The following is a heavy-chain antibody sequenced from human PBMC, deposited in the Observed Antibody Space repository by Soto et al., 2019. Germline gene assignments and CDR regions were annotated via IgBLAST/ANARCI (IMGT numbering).Heavy chain of an antibody. D-gene: IGHD3-3*01. Sequence: ASVKVSCKASGYTFTSYAMHWVRQAPGQRLEWMGWINPNSGGTKYAQKFQGWVTMTRDTSISTAYMELSRLRSDDTAVYYCARTTYDFWSGQGAFDIWGQGTMVTVSS. CDR3: ARTTYDFWSGQGAFDI. CDR2: INPNSGGT. CDR1: GYTFTSYA. V-gene: IGHV1-2*04. J-gene: IGHJ3*02.